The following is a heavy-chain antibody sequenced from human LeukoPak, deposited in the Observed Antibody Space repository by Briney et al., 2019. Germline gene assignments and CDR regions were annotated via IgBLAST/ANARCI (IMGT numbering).Heavy chain of an antibody. D-gene: IGHD4-17*01. J-gene: IGHJ4*02. Sequence: GGSLRLSCAASGFTFSSYWMSWVRQAPGKGLEWVSVISGSGGSTYYADSVKGRFTISRDNSKNTLYLQMNSLRAEDTAVYYCAKGRTSVTPRHFDYWGQGTLVTVSS. CDR1: GFTFSSYW. CDR3: AKGRTSVTPRHFDY. V-gene: IGHV3-23*01. CDR2: ISGSGGST.